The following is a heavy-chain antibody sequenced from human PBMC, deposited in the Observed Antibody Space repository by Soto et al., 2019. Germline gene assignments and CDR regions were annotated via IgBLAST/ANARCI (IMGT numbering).Heavy chain of an antibody. Sequence: ASVKIFCKASGYTFTSYDINWVRHATGPGLEWRGWMNPNSGNTGYAQKFQGRVTMTRNTSISTAYMELSSLRSEDTAVYYCAAYDFWSGYPIYGMDVWGQGTTVTVSS. CDR1: GYTFTSYD. J-gene: IGHJ6*02. D-gene: IGHD3-3*01. V-gene: IGHV1-8*01. CDR2: MNPNSGNT. CDR3: AAYDFWSGYPIYGMDV.